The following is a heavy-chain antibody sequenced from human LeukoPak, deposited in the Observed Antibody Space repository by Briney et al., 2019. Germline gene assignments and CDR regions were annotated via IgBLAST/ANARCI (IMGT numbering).Heavy chain of an antibody. CDR1: GYTFTSYD. J-gene: IGHJ4*02. D-gene: IGHD1-1*01. CDR3: ARNVGSGLDY. Sequence: ASVKVSCKASGYTFTSYDINWVRQATGQGLEWMGWMNPNSGSTSYAQKFQVRVTMTSDTSTSTVYMELSSLRSDDTAVYYCARNVGSGLDYWGQGTLVTVSS. CDR2: MNPNSGST. V-gene: IGHV1-8*01.